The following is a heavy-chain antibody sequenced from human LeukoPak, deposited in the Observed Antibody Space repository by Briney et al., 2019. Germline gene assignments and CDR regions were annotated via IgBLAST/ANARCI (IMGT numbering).Heavy chain of an antibody. CDR1: GFTFDDYA. J-gene: IGHJ4*02. CDR3: ARDISIVGSAGVDY. D-gene: IGHD1-26*01. CDR2: ISWNSGSI. Sequence: QAGRSLRLSCAASGFTFDDYAMHWVRQAPGKGLEWVSGISWNSGSIGYADSVKGRFTISRDNAKNSLYLQMNSLRVEDTAVYYCARDISIVGSAGVDYWGQGTLVTVSS. V-gene: IGHV3-9*01.